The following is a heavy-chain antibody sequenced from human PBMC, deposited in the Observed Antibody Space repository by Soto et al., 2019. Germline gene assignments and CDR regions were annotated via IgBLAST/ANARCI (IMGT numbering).Heavy chain of an antibody. CDR3: ARDGPAVIYYYYGMDV. J-gene: IGHJ6*02. CDR1: GFTFSSYA. Sequence: GGSLRLSCAASGFTFSSYAMHWVRQAPGKGLEWVAVISYDGSNKYYADSVKGRFTISRDNSKNTLYLQMNSLRAEDTAVYYCARDGPAVIYYYYGMDVWGQGTTVTVS. CDR2: ISYDGSNK. V-gene: IGHV3-30-3*01.